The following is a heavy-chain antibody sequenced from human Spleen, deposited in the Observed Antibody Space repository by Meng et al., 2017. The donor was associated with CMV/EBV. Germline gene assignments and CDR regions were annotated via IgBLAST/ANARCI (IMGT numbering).Heavy chain of an antibody. J-gene: IGHJ6*02. CDR3: ARDLRLQYYYHPMDV. V-gene: IGHV3-7*01. CDR1: GFTFSTYW. Sequence: GGSLRLSCAASGFTFSTYWMSWVRQAPGKGLEWVANINQDGGEKYYVDSVKGRFTISRDNAKNSLYLQMNSLRAEDTAVYYCARDLRLQYYYHPMDVWGQGTTVTVSS. D-gene: IGHD2-21*02. CDR2: INQDGGEK.